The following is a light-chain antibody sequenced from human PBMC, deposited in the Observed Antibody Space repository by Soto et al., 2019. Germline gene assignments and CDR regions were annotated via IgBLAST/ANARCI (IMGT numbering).Light chain of an antibody. CDR1: QSVSSN. CDR3: QQYNNWPPWT. Sequence: EIVMTQCPATLSVSPGESATLSCRASQSVSSNLAWYQQRPGQAPRLLIYGASTRATGIPARFSGSGSGTDFTLTISSLQSEDFALYYCQQYNNWPPWTFGQGTKVEIK. J-gene: IGKJ1*01. V-gene: IGKV3-15*01. CDR2: GAS.